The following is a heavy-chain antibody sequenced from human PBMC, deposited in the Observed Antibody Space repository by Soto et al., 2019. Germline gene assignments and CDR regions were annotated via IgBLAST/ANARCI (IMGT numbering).Heavy chain of an antibody. CDR1: GFSFRGFA. V-gene: IGHV3-23*01. CDR2: ISGRGTST. J-gene: IGHJ6*03. CDR3: ARGTIKSSSYYYYYFDV. D-gene: IGHD1-20*01. Sequence: GGSLRLSCAASGFSFRGFAVTWVRQAPGKGLEWVSGISGRGTSTYYIDSVKGRFTISRDDSKNTISLQMNSLRAEDAALYYCARGTIKSSSYYYYYFDVWGKGTTVTVSS.